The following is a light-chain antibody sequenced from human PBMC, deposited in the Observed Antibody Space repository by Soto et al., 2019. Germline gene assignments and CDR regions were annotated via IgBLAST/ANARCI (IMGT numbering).Light chain of an antibody. V-gene: IGKV3-20*01. CDR3: HQYGTAPLT. CDR2: GAS. Sequence: EGVLTQSPGTLSLSQGERPTLAGRASQSFAANYLAWSQQKRGQAPRLLIYGASSRATGIPDRFSGSGSGTDFTLTISRLEPEEFSVYYCHQYGTAPLTFGPGTKVDIK. J-gene: IGKJ3*01. CDR1: QSFAANY.